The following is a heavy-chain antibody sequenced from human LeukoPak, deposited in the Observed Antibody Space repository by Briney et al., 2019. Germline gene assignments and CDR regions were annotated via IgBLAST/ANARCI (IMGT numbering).Heavy chain of an antibody. CDR2: ISYSGST. J-gene: IGHJ4*02. CDR1: GGSISSYY. CDR3: ARGGMSYFDY. Sequence: PSETLSLTCTVSGGSISSYYWSWIRQPPGKGLEWIGYISYSGSTNYNPSLKSRVTISVDTSKNQFSLKLSSVTAADTAVYYCARGGMSYFDYWGQGTLVTVSS. V-gene: IGHV4-59*01.